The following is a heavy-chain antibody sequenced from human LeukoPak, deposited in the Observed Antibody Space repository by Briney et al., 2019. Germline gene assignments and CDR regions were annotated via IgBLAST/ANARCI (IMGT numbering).Heavy chain of an antibody. J-gene: IGHJ4*02. CDR2: IWYDGSNK. CDR3: ARTGYSYGYHSPYRRFDY. V-gene: IGHV3-33*01. Sequence: GRSLRLSCAASGFTFSSYGMHWVRQAPGKGLEWVAVIWYDGSNKYYADSVKGRFTISRDNSKNTLYLQMNSLRAEDTAVYYCARTGYSYGYHSPYRRFDYWGQGTLVTVSS. CDR1: GFTFSSYG. D-gene: IGHD5-18*01.